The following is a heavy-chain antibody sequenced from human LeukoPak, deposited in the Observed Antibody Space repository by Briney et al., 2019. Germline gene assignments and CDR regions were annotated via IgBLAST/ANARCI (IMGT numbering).Heavy chain of an antibody. D-gene: IGHD1-26*01. CDR2: IYFSGST. Sequence: SQTLSLTCTVSGVSVGSGDYFWSWIRQPPGKGLEWIGYIYFSGSTDSNPSLESRVTVSIDTSKNHFSLKLTSVTAADTAVYYCARISPSSGTYWGSLYYYMDVWGKGTTVTVSS. CDR3: ARISPSSGTYWGSLYYYMDV. J-gene: IGHJ6*03. CDR1: GVSVGSGDYF. V-gene: IGHV4-30-4*08.